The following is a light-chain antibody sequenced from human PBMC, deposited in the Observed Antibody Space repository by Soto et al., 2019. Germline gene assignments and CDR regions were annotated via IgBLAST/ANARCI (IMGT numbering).Light chain of an antibody. CDR2: PAS. Sequence: IQLTQSPSFLSASVGDRVTVSCRASQDISTSLAWFQQKAGKVPQLLVYPASTLQDGVPSRFSGSGSGTYCTLTINNLQAEEFSTYYCQHLRTYPCSVGQGNKLDIK. CDR1: QDISTS. J-gene: IGKJ2*04. CDR3: QHLRTYPCS. V-gene: IGKV1-9*01.